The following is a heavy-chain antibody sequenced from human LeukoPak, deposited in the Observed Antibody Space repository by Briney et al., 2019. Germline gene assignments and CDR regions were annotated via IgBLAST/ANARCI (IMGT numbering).Heavy chain of an antibody. Sequence: PGGSLKLSCAASGFTFSSYGMHWVRQAPGKGLEWVAFIRYDGSNKYYADSVKGRFTISRDNSKNTLYLQMNSLRAEDTAVYYCAKEVVGPGDPGVDYWGQGTLVTVSS. CDR1: GFTFSSYG. CDR2: IRYDGSNK. J-gene: IGHJ4*02. V-gene: IGHV3-30*02. D-gene: IGHD3-10*01. CDR3: AKEVVGPGDPGVDY.